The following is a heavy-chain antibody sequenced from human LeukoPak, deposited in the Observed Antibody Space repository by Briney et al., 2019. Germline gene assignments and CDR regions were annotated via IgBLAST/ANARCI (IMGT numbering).Heavy chain of an antibody. J-gene: IGHJ4*02. CDR2: INHSGST. V-gene: IGHV4-4*02. D-gene: IGHD4-23*01. CDR3: ARIGGNGDY. CDR1: GGSISSSNW. Sequence: SETLSLTCAVSGGSISSSNWWSWVRQPPGKGLEWIGEINHSGSTNYNPSLKSRVTISVDTSKNQFSLKLSSVTAADTAVYYCARIGGNGDYWGQGTLVTVSS.